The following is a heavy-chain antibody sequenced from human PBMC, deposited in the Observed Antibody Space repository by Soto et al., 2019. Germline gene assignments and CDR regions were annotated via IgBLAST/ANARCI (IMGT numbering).Heavy chain of an antibody. Sequence: EVQLVESGGGLVFPGGSLRLSCVASGFSFSDYSMNWVRQAPGKGLEWVSYISSISDNTQYADSVKGRFTVSRDNAKNSLFLQMDSLRDEDTAIYYCARFPKGSLVTAWGQGTLVTVSS. D-gene: IGHD2-21*02. CDR1: GFSFSDYS. V-gene: IGHV3-48*02. CDR3: ARFPKGSLVTA. CDR2: ISSISDNT. J-gene: IGHJ4*02.